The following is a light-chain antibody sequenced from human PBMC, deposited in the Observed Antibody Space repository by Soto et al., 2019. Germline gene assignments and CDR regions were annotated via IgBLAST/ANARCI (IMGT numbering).Light chain of an antibody. CDR3: ATWDSALSAGV. Sequence: QSVLTQPPSMSAAPGQMVAISCSGTSSNIGDNSVSSYQHLPGTAPKVLIYDNNRRPSGIPDRFSGSKSGTSATLTIIGLQAGDEDDYYCATWDSALSAGVFGGGTKLTVL. V-gene: IGLV1-51*01. J-gene: IGLJ3*02. CDR2: DNN. CDR1: SSNIGDNS.